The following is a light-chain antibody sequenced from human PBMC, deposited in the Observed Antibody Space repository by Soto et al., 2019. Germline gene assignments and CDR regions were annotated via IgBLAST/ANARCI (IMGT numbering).Light chain of an antibody. CDR2: TAG. CDR3: SAWDNSLNGYV. CDR1: SSNIGSNT. J-gene: IGLJ1*01. Sequence: QSVLTRPLSVSASPGQRVTISCSGGSSNIGSNTVAWYQHLPGRAPPRLIFTAGQRPSGVPGRFSGSKSGTSASLAISGLQSEDEGDYYCSAWDNSLNGYVFGPGTKVTVL. V-gene: IGLV1-44*01.